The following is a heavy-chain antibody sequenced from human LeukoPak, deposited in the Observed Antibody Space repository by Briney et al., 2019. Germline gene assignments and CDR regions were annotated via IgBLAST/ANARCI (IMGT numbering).Heavy chain of an antibody. J-gene: IGHJ4*02. Sequence: PSETLSLTCTVSGASISSSSYYWGWIRQPPGKGLEWIGSIYYSGSTYYNPSLKSRITISIDTSNNQFSLRLSSMTAADTAVYYCARGGNYQLLPFDYWGQGTLVTVSS. CDR2: IYYSGST. CDR3: ARGGNYQLLPFDY. V-gene: IGHV4-39*07. D-gene: IGHD2-2*01. CDR1: GASISSSSYY.